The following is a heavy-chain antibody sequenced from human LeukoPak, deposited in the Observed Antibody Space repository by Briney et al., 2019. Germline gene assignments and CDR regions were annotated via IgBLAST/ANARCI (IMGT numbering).Heavy chain of an antibody. CDR3: ASRRGGIVGDY. D-gene: IGHD2-15*01. CDR1: GFTFSSYG. V-gene: IGHV3-33*01. Sequence: GGSVRLSCAASGFTFSSYGMHWVRQAPGKGLEWVALIWYDGSNKYYADSVKGRFTISRDNSKNTVYLQMNSLRAEDTAVYYCASRRGGIVGDYWGQGTLVTVSS. CDR2: IWYDGSNK. J-gene: IGHJ4*02.